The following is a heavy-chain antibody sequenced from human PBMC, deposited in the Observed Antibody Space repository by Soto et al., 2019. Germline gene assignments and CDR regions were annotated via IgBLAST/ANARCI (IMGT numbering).Heavy chain of an antibody. D-gene: IGHD6-13*01. J-gene: IGHJ4*02. Sequence: SETLSLTCTVSGGSISSGDYYWSWIRQHPGKGLEWIGYIYYSGSTYYNPSLKSRVTISLDTSKNQFSLKLSSVTAADTAVYYCARDIGEAAGYYFDYWGQGALVTVSS. CDR3: ARDIGEAAGYYFDY. CDR1: GGSISSGDYY. V-gene: IGHV4-31*03. CDR2: IYYSGST.